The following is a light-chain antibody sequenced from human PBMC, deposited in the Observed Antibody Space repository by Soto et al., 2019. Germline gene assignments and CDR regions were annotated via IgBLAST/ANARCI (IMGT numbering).Light chain of an antibody. Sequence: QSVLTQPPSVSGTPGQRVIISCSGSSSNIGSSTVNWYQQFPGTAPKLLIYSDYQRPSGVPDRFSGSKSGTSASLAISGLQSEDEADYYCAAWDDSLSGRYVFGTGTKLTVL. CDR1: SSNIGSST. CDR2: SDY. CDR3: AAWDDSLSGRYV. J-gene: IGLJ1*01. V-gene: IGLV1-44*01.